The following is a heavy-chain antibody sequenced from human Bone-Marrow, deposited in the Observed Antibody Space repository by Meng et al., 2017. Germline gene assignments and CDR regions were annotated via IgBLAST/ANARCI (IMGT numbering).Heavy chain of an antibody. D-gene: IGHD6-19*01. J-gene: IGHJ3*02. Sequence: GESLKISCAASGFTFDDYAMHWVRQAPGKGLEWVSLISWDGGSTYYADSVKGRFTISRHNSKNTLYLQMNSLRAEDTAVYYCAREVGSGWSDDAFDIWGQGTMVTVSS. CDR3: AREVGSGWSDDAFDI. V-gene: IGHV3-43D*03. CDR2: ISWDGGST. CDR1: GFTFDDYA.